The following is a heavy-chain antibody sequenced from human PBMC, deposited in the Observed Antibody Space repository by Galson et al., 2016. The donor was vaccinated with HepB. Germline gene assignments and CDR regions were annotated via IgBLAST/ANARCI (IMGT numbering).Heavy chain of an antibody. J-gene: IGHJ3*02. CDR1: GFTFSSFA. CDR2: ITDDGSKR. D-gene: IGHD3-10*01. Sequence: SLRLSCAASGFTFSSFAMGWVRQAPGKGLKWVAFITDDGSKRHHADSVKGRFSISRDNSKNTLYLQMNSLRAEDTAVYYCARDYYFGSGDAFDIWGQGTTVTVSS. CDR3: ARDYYFGSGDAFDI. V-gene: IGHV3-30*04.